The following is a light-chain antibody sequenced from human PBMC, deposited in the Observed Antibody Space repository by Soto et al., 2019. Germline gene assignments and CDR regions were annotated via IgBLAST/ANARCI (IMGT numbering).Light chain of an antibody. J-gene: IGKJ4*01. CDR3: QKYNSAPLT. V-gene: IGKV1-27*01. CDR1: QGISNY. Sequence: DIQMTQSPSSLSASVGDRVTITCRASQGISNYLAWYQHKPGTVPKLLIYTASTLQAGVPSRFSGSGSGTDFTLTISSLQPEDVAAYYCQKYNSAPLTFGGGTKVDIK. CDR2: TAS.